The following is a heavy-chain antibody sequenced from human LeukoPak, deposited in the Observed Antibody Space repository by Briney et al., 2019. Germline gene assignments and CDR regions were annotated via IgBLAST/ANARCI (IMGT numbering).Heavy chain of an antibody. CDR2: ISGSGGST. J-gene: IGHJ4*02. V-gene: IGHV3-23*01. CDR3: AKLGDYYGSGSYYPFDY. Sequence: GGSLRLSCAASGFTFSSYAMSWVRQAPGKGLEWVSAISGSGGSTYYADSVKGRFTISRDNSKNTLYLQMNSLRAEDTAVYYCAKLGDYYGSGSYYPFDYWGQGTLVTVSS. D-gene: IGHD3-10*01. CDR1: GFTFSSYA.